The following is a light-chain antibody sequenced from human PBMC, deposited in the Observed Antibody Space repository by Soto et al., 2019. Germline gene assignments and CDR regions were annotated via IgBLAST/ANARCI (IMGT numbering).Light chain of an antibody. Sequence: EIVMTQSPATLSVSPGERSTLSCRASQSVSSNLAWYQQRPGQAPRLLIHDASHRAAGIPARFSGSGFGTDFTLTISSLEPEDAAVYYCQQRSNWPPITFGQGTRLEIK. CDR3: QQRSNWPPIT. CDR2: DAS. CDR1: QSVSSN. V-gene: IGKV3-11*01. J-gene: IGKJ5*01.